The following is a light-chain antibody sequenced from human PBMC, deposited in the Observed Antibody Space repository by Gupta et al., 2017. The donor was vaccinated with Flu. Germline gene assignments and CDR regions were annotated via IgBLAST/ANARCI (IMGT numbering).Light chain of an antibody. J-gene: IGLJ2*01. CDR1: SSDVGAYNY. V-gene: IGLV2-11*01. Sequence: QSALTQPRSVSGSPGQPVAISCTGTSSDVGAYNYVSWYQQHPGKAPKLIIYDVYKRPSGVPDRFTGSKSGNTASLTISGLQPEDEADYYCCTFGAASFFGGGTKLTVL. CDR2: DVY. CDR3: CTFGAASF.